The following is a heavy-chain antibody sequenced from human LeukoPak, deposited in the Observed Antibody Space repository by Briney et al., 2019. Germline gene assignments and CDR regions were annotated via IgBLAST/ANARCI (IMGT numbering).Heavy chain of an antibody. J-gene: IGHJ4*02. D-gene: IGHD2-2*01. Sequence: GSLRLSCAASGFTFSSYSMNWVRQAPGKGLEWVSAISGSGANTYYADSVKGRFTISRDNSKNTLYLQMNSLRAEDTAVYYCAKDRPGYQPLDWGQGTLVTVSS. V-gene: IGHV3-23*01. CDR1: GFTFSSYS. CDR2: ISGSGANT. CDR3: AKDRPGYQPLD.